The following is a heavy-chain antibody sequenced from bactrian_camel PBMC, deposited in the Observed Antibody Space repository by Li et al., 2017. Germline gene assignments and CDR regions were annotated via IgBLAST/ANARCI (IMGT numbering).Heavy chain of an antibody. Sequence: HVQLVESGGGSVEAGGSLRLSCAYSGNPPNTAYMAWFRQLPGKDREGVAAIDTGDGSTYYLNSVEGRFTISKDNAKNTLYLQMNNLQPEDTAMYYCAEGRGSRGEHCYSLNYWGQGTHVTVS. CDR2: IDTGDGST. D-gene: IGHD6*01. CDR3: AEGRGSRGEHCYSLNY. J-gene: IGHJ4*01. V-gene: IGHV3S63*01. CDR1: GNPPNTAY.